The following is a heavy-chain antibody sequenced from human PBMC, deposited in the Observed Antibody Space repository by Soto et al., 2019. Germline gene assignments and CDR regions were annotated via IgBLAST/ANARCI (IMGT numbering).Heavy chain of an antibody. Sequence: QVQLVQSGAEVKKPGASVKVSCKASGYTFTSYGISWVRQAPGPGLEWTGWISAYNGNTNYAQNFQGRVTMTTDTSTSTAYMELRSLRSDDTAVYYCVRVRDDYYYGIEVWGQGTTVTVSS. CDR1: GYTFTSYG. V-gene: IGHV1-18*01. CDR3: VRVRDDYYYGIEV. CDR2: ISAYNGNT. J-gene: IGHJ6*02.